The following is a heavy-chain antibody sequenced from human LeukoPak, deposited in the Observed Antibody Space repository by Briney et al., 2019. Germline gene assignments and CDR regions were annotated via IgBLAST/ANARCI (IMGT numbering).Heavy chain of an antibody. Sequence: PSETLFLTCTVSGGSISSYYWSWIRQPAGKGLEWIGRIYVSGSTNYNPSLKSRVTMSVDTSKNQFSLRLSSVTAADTAVYYCARSNYDILTGYSLYFDYWGQGTLVTVSS. J-gene: IGHJ4*02. CDR1: GGSISSYY. D-gene: IGHD3-9*01. CDR2: IYVSGST. CDR3: ARSNYDILTGYSLYFDY. V-gene: IGHV4-4*07.